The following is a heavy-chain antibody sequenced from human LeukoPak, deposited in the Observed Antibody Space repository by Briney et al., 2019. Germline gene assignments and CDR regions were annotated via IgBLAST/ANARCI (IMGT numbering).Heavy chain of an antibody. V-gene: IGHV3-30*12. D-gene: IGHD3-10*01. Sequence: GGSLRLSCAASGFTFNSFGIHWVRQAPGKGLEWVAVIYYDGSNNFYSDSVKGRFTISRDNSKNTVFLQMSSLRAEDTAVYYCARGSWDFWGQGTLVTVSS. J-gene: IGHJ4*02. CDR1: GFTFNSFG. CDR3: ARGSWDF. CDR2: IYYDGSNN.